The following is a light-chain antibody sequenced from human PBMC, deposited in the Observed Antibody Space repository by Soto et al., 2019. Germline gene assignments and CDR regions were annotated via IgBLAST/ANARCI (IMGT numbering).Light chain of an antibody. CDR1: SSDVGGYNY. J-gene: IGLJ1*01. V-gene: IGLV2-14*01. CDR2: DVS. Sequence: QSALTQPASVSGSPGQSITISCTGTSSDVGGYNYVSWYQQHPGRAPKLMIYDVSNRPSEVSNRFSGSKSGNTASLTISGLQAEDEADYYCSSYTSSSTLSYVFGTGTKVTVL. CDR3: SSYTSSSTLSYV.